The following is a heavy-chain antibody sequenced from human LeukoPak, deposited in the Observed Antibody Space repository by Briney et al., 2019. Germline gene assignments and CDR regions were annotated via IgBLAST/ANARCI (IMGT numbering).Heavy chain of an antibody. CDR2: IYHSGST. J-gene: IGHJ5*02. V-gene: IGHV4-4*02. Sequence: SETLSLTCAVSGGSISSSNWWSWVRQPPGKGLEWIGEIYHSGSTYYNPSLKSRVTISVDTSKNQFSLKLSAVTAADTAVYYCARSFYNTGGWFDPWGQGTLVTVSS. D-gene: IGHD5-24*01. CDR3: ARSFYNTGGWFDP. CDR1: GGSISSSNW.